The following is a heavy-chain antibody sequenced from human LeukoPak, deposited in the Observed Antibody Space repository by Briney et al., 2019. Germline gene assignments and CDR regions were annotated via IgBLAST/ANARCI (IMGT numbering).Heavy chain of an antibody. D-gene: IGHD3-16*02. Sequence: GGSLRLSCAASGFTFDDYAMHWVRQAPGKGLEWVSGISRNSGSIGYADSVKGRFTISRDNAKNSLYLQMNSLRAEDTALYYCAKLYSLGELSRPGDAFGIWGQGTMVTVSS. CDR2: ISRNSGSI. V-gene: IGHV3-9*01. CDR3: AKLYSLGELSRPGDAFGI. J-gene: IGHJ3*02. CDR1: GFTFDDYA.